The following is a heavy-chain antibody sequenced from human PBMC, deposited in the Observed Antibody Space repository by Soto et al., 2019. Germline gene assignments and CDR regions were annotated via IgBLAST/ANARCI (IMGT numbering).Heavy chain of an antibody. J-gene: IGHJ4*02. CDR3: ESRDPGTSVDY. CDR2: IYWTGST. D-gene: IGHD1-7*01. CDR1: GGSFTSNNW. V-gene: IGHV4-4*02. Sequence: SETLSLTCAVSGGSFTSNNWWTWVRQPSGQGLEWIGEIYWTGSTNYNPSLKSRVTISLDKSENQFSLKVTSLTAADTAVYYCESRDPGTSVDYWGQGTLVTVSS.